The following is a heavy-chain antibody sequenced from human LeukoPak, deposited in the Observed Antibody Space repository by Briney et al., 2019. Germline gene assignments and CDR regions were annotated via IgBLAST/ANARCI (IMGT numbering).Heavy chain of an antibody. Sequence: GGSLRLSCAASGFTFSSYWMHWVRQAPGKGLVWVSRINSDGSSTNYANSVKGRFTISRDNAKNTLYLQMNSLGAEDTAVYYCARAGEYCSSTSCPDRFDPWGQGALVTVSS. J-gene: IGHJ5*02. CDR1: GFTFSSYW. D-gene: IGHD2-2*01. CDR3: ARAGEYCSSTSCPDRFDP. V-gene: IGHV3-74*01. CDR2: INSDGSST.